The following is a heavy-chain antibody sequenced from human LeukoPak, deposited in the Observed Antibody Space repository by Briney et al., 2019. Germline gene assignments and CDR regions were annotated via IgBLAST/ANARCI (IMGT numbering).Heavy chain of an antibody. CDR1: GGSFSGYY. V-gene: IGHV4-34*01. CDR3: ARVDYGDYSKHFDY. D-gene: IGHD4-17*01. Sequence: SETLSLTCAVYGGSFSGYYWSWIRQPPGKGLEWIGEINHSGSTNYNPSLKSRITISVDTSKNQFSLKLSSVTAADTAVYYCARVDYGDYSKHFDYWGQGTLVTVSS. CDR2: INHSGST. J-gene: IGHJ4*02.